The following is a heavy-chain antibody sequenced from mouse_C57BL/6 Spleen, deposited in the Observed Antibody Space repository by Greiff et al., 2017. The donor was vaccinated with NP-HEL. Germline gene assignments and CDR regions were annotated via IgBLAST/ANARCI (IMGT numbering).Heavy chain of an antibody. CDR2: ISSGSSTI. J-gene: IGHJ4*01. Sequence: EVQGVESGGGLVKPGGSLKLSCAASGFTFSDYGMHWVRQAPEKGLEWVAYISSGSSTIYYADTVKGRFTISRDNAKNTLFLQMTSLRSEDTAMYYCARYYSNYVRAMDYWGQGTSVTVSS. CDR3: ARYYSNYVRAMDY. V-gene: IGHV5-17*01. D-gene: IGHD2-5*01. CDR1: GFTFSDYG.